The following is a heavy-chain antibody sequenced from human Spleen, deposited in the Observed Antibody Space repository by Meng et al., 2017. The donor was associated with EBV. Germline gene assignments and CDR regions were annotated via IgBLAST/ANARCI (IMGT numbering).Heavy chain of an antibody. CDR1: GYTFNNNG. V-gene: IGHV1-18*01. D-gene: IGHD4-17*01. Sequence: LVQSGAEVVKPVASVKVSCKASGYTFNNNGTTGVRQAPGQGLEWMGWISGYNGNTHYARSVQGRVTMTTDTSTSTAYMELRSLRSDDTAVYYCARAHGDYEFDFWGQGTLVTVPS. CDR3: ARAHGDYEFDF. J-gene: IGHJ4*02. CDR2: ISGYNGNT.